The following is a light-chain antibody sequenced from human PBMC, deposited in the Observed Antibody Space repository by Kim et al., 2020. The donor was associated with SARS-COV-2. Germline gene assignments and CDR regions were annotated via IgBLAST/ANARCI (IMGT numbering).Light chain of an antibody. CDR2: DAS. Sequence: DIQMTQSPSSLSASVGDRVTITCQASQDISNSLNWYQQKPGKAPKLLIYDASNLETGVPSRFSGSGSGTDFTFTISSLQPEDIATYYCQQYDHHPPLTFGGGTKVDIK. J-gene: IGKJ4*01. V-gene: IGKV1-33*01. CDR3: QQYDHHPPLT. CDR1: QDISNS.